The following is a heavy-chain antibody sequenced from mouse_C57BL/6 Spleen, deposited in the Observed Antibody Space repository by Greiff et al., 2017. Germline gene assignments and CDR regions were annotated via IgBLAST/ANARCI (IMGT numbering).Heavy chain of an antibody. J-gene: IGHJ2*01. D-gene: IGHD1-1*01. CDR2: IDPETGGT. Sequence: QVQLQQSGAELVRPGASVTLSCKASGYTFTDYEMHWVKQTPVHGLEWIGAIDPETGGTAYNQKFKGKAILTADKSSSTAYMELRSLTSEDSAVYYGTRGGFITTVVGRDYWGQGTTRTVSS. V-gene: IGHV1-15*01. CDR3: TRGGFITTVVGRDY. CDR1: GYTFTDYE.